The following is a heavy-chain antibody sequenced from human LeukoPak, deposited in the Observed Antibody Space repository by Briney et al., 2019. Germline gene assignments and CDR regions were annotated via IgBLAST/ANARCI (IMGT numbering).Heavy chain of an antibody. J-gene: IGHJ4*02. CDR2: ISGSGGST. CDR1: GFTSSSYG. V-gene: IGHV3-23*01. D-gene: IGHD6-13*01. Sequence: GRSLRLSCAASGFTSSSYGMHWVRQAPGKGLEWVSAISGSGGSTYYADSVKGRFTISRDNSKNTLYLQMNSLRAEDTAVYYCAKDTKRYSSPNFDYWGQGTLVTVSS. CDR3: AKDTKRYSSPNFDY.